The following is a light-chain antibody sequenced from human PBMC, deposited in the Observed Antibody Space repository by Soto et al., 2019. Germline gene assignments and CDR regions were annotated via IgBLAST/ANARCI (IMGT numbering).Light chain of an antibody. Sequence: ETVLTQSPGTLSLSPGERATLSCWASQSVSSSYLARYQQKPGQAPRLLIYGASSRATGIPDRFSGSGSGTDFTLTISRLEPEDFAVYYCQQYGSSPRTFGQGTKLEIK. CDR2: GAS. CDR3: QQYGSSPRT. V-gene: IGKV3-20*01. CDR1: QSVSSSY. J-gene: IGKJ2*01.